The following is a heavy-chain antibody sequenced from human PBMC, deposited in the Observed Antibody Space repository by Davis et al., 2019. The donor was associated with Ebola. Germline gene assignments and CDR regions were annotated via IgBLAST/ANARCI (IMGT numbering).Heavy chain of an antibody. CDR2: NYYSGST. CDR1: GGSISSYY. CDR3: AMVSTFIAVAGPYYYYYMDV. D-gene: IGHD6-19*01. Sequence: PGGSLRLSCTVSGGSISSYYWSWIRQPPGQGLEWIGYNYYSGSTNYNPSLKSRVTISVDTSKNQFALKLSSVTAADTAVYYCAMVSTFIAVAGPYYYYYMDVWGKGTTVTVSS. J-gene: IGHJ6*03. V-gene: IGHV4-59*01.